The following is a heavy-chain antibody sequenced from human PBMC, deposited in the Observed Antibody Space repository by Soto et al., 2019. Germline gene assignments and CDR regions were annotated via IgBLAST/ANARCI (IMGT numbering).Heavy chain of an antibody. Sequence: GGSLRLSCAASGLTFSIYSMNWVRQAPGKGLEWVSYISSSSTTLYYADSVKGRFTISRDNAKNSLYLQMHSLRDEDTAVYYCARDPGDGMDVWGQGTTVTVSS. V-gene: IGHV3-48*02. CDR1: GLTFSIYS. CDR3: ARDPGDGMDV. CDR2: ISSSSTTL. J-gene: IGHJ6*02. D-gene: IGHD3-10*01.